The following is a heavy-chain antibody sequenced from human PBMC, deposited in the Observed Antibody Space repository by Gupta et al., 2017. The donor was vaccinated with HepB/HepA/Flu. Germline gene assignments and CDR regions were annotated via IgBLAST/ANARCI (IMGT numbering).Heavy chain of an antibody. CDR1: GFTFRSYV. V-gene: IGHV3-23*01. CDR3: VKVRITIFGGVPRDAFDF. CDR2: ISDGGDTT. J-gene: IGHJ3*01. D-gene: IGHD3-3*01. Sequence: EVQLWESGGGLVQPGGSLRLSCAVSGFTFRSYVMSWVRLAPGKGLEWVSSISDGGDTTSYADSVRGRFTISRDNSKNTLFLHMNTLRAEDTAIYYCVKVRITIFGGVPRDAFDFWGQGTMVTVSP.